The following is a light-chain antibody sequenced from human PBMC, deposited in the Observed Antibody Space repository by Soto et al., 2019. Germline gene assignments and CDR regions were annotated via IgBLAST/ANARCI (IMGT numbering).Light chain of an antibody. CDR3: SSYTSSNTWV. CDR2: EVS. V-gene: IGLV2-14*01. CDR1: SSDVGGYNY. Sequence: QSALTQPASVSGSPGQSITISCTGTSSDVGGYNYVSWYQQHPGKGPKVMIYEVSNRPSGVSNRFSGSKSGNTASLTISGLQAEDEADYYCSSYTSSNTWVFGGGTKVTVL. J-gene: IGLJ3*02.